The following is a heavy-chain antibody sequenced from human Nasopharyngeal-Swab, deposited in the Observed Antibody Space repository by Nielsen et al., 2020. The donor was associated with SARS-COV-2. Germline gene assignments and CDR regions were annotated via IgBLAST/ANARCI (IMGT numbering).Heavy chain of an antibody. V-gene: IGHV3-48*03. Sequence: WGSLRLSCAASGFTFSSYEMNWVRQAPGKGLEWVSYISSSSNTIYYADSVKGRFTISRDNAKNSLYLQMNSLRGEDTAVYYCARETDDNSGLSTALDYWGQGTLVTVSS. D-gene: IGHD6-19*01. CDR1: GFTFSSYE. J-gene: IGHJ4*02. CDR2: ISSSSNTI. CDR3: ARETDDNSGLSTALDY.